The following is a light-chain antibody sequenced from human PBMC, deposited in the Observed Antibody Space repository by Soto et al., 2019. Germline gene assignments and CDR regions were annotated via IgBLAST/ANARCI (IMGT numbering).Light chain of an antibody. V-gene: IGLV2-8*01. CDR2: EVY. CDR1: FNDVGGYNY. Sequence: QSALTQPPSASGSPGQSVTISCTGTFNDVGGYNYVSWYQQHPGKAPKVIIYEVYKRPSGVPDRFSGSKSGKTASLTVSGLQADDEADYYCSSYVGNTNLVFGGGTTLTVL. J-gene: IGLJ3*02. CDR3: SSYVGNTNLV.